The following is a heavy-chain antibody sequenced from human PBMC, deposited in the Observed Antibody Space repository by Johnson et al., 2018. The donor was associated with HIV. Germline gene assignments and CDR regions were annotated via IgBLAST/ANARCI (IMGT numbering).Heavy chain of an antibody. D-gene: IGHD1-14*01. CDR1: GFTFSSYV. V-gene: IGHV3-30*04. J-gene: IGHJ3*02. CDR2: LLHDANGQ. Sequence: QEQLVESGGGVVQPGRSLRLSCAASGFTFSSYVIHWVRQAPGKGLRWVPILLHDANGQHYADSVKGRFTISRDNAKNTLYLQMNSLRAEDTAVYYCAKDRNLGASGGFDIWGQGTMLTVSS. CDR3: AKDRNLGASGGFDI.